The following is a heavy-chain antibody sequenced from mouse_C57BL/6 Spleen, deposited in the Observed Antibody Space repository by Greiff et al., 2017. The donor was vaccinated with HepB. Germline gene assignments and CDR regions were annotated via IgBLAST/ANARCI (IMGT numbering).Heavy chain of an antibody. J-gene: IGHJ2*01. CDR1: GYTFTSYW. CDR2: IDPSDSYT. Sequence: QLKESGAELVMPGASVKLSCKASGYTFTSYWMHWVKQRPGQGLEWIGEIDPSDSYTNYNQKFKGKSTLTVDKSSSTAYMQLSSLTSEDSAVYYCARSRDGYYNFDYWGQGTTLTVSS. V-gene: IGHV1-69*01. CDR3: ARSRDGYYNFDY. D-gene: IGHD2-3*01.